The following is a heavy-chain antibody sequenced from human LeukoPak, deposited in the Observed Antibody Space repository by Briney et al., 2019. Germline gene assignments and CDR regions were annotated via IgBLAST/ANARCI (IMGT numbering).Heavy chain of an antibody. Sequence: SETLSLTCTVSGGSISSYYWSWIRQPPGKGLEWIGYMYYGGGTNYSPSLKSRVTMSVDTPKNQFSLKLSSVTAADTAVYYCAAAYYDILTGYYYDAFDIWGQGTMVAVSS. D-gene: IGHD3-9*01. CDR2: MYYGGGT. J-gene: IGHJ3*02. V-gene: IGHV4-59*01. CDR3: AAAYYDILTGYYYDAFDI. CDR1: GGSISSYY.